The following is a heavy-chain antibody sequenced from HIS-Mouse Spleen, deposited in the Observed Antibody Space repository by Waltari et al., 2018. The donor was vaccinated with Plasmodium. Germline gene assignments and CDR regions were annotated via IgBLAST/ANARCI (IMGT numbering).Heavy chain of an antibody. CDR2: IYYSGGT. V-gene: IGHV4-39*07. J-gene: IGHJ4*02. CDR1: GGSISSSSYY. CDR3: ARDRITGTSYFDY. Sequence: QLQLQESGPGLVKPSETLSLTCTVSGGSISSSSYYWGWIRQPPGKGLEWIGSIYYSGGTYYDPSLKSRVNISVDTSKNQFARKLSSVTAADTAVYYCARDRITGTSYFDYWGQGTLVTVSS. D-gene: IGHD1-7*01.